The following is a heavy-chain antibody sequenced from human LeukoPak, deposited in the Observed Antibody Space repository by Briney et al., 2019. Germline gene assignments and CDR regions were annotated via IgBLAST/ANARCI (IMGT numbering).Heavy chain of an antibody. Sequence: GGSLRLSCAASGFTFDDYGMSWVRQAPGKGLEWVAVIWYGGSNKYYADSVKGRFTISRDNSKNTLYLQMNSLRAEDTAVYYCARDRTATDYYGMDVWGQGTTVTVSS. CDR2: IWYGGSNK. V-gene: IGHV3-33*08. CDR1: GFTFDDYG. CDR3: ARDRTATDYYGMDV. J-gene: IGHJ6*02. D-gene: IGHD2-15*01.